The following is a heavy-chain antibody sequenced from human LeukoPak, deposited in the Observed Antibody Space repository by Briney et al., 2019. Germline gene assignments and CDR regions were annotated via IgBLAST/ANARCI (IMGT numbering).Heavy chain of an antibody. Sequence: GESLKISCNGSGYXFTSYWISWVRQMPGKGLEWMGIIHPRDPDIRYSPSFQGQVTISADKSISTAYLQWSSLKASDTAMYYCARTPDSYDSRGYQYWYFDLWGRGTLLTVSS. CDR2: IHPRDPDI. CDR3: ARTPDSYDSRGYQYWYFDL. V-gene: IGHV5-51*01. CDR1: GYXFTSYW. J-gene: IGHJ2*01. D-gene: IGHD3-22*01.